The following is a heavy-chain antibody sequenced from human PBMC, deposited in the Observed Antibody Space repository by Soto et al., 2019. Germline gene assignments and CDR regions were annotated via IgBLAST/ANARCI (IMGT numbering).Heavy chain of an antibody. J-gene: IGHJ6*02. CDR1: GGSISTTNYY. CDR3: ARQGTSWQLGYGLDV. Sequence: PSEPLSLTCSVSGGSISTTNYYWGWIRQPPGKGLEWIGSIYYTGSTYYNPSLKTRLTISVDTSKNQCSLRLSSVTASDTAVYYCARQGTSWQLGYGLDVWGQGTTVTVSS. CDR2: IYYTGST. D-gene: IGHD6-13*01. V-gene: IGHV4-39*01.